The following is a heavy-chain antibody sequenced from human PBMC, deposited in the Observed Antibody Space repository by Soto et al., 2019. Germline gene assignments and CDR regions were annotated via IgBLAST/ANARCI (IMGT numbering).Heavy chain of an antibody. Sequence: QVQLVQSGAEVKKPGASVKVSCKASGYTFTGYYMHWVRQAPGQGLEWMGGINPNSGGTNYAQKFQGRVTMTRDTSISTAYMELSRLRSDDTAVYYCARDAGGYDFWSGRSEDWFDPWGQGTLVTVSS. CDR3: ARDAGGYDFWSGRSEDWFDP. J-gene: IGHJ5*02. V-gene: IGHV1-2*02. D-gene: IGHD3-3*01. CDR2: INPNSGGT. CDR1: GYTFTGYY.